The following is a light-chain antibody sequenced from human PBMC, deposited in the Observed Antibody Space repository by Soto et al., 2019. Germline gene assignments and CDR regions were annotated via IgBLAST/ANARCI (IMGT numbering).Light chain of an antibody. CDR1: SGSVSTSYY. V-gene: IGLV8-61*01. J-gene: IGLJ3*02. CDR3: VLYMGTGISV. CDR2: STN. Sequence: QTVATQEPSFSLSPGRTVTLTCGLSSGSVSTSYYPSWYQLTPGQAPRTLIYSTNTRSSGVPNRFSGSILENKAALTITGAQADDESDYYCVLYMGTGISVFGGGTQLTVL.